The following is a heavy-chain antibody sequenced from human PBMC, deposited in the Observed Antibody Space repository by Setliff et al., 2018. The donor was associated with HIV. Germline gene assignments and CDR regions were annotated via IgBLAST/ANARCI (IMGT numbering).Heavy chain of an antibody. V-gene: IGHV3-23*01. CDR1: GFSFRSYA. CDR3: AKTQTVITVYGPFDS. CDR2: ISGSGDIT. J-gene: IGHJ4*02. Sequence: PGGSLRLSCAASGFSFRSYAVSWVRQAPGKGLEWVSVISGSGDITYYRESVKGRFTVSRDNSNNTVYLQMNSLRAEDTATYYCAKTQTVITVYGPFDSWGQGTPVTVSS. D-gene: IGHD4-4*01.